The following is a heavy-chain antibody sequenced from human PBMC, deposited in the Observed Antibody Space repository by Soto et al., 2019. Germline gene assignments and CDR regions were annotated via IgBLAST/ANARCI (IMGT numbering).Heavy chain of an antibody. V-gene: IGHV2-5*02. CDR2: VYWDDDK. CDR3: AHCRGGVASF. Sequence: QITLNESGPALVKPTQTLTLTCTFSGFSLNTRDVGVGWIRQPPGKALEWLGVVYWDDDKTYSPSLKSRLTITKDTPTNQAVLRMTKMDPVDTATYYCAHCRGGVASFWGQGTLVTVSS. J-gene: IGHJ4*02. D-gene: IGHD3-16*01. CDR1: GFSLNTRDVG.